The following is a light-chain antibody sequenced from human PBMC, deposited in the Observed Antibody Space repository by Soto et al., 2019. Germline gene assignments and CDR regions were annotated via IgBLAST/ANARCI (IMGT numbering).Light chain of an antibody. CDR2: DAS. J-gene: IGKJ1*01. CDR1: QSISSW. CDR3: QKYNSYSGT. V-gene: IGKV1-5*01. Sequence: DIQMPQSPSTLSASVVYRLTITGRASQSISSWLAWYQQKLGRAPRLLIYDASSLESGVPSRFSGSGYGTEFTLTISSLQPDDFATYYCQKYNSYSGTCGQGNKGDIK.